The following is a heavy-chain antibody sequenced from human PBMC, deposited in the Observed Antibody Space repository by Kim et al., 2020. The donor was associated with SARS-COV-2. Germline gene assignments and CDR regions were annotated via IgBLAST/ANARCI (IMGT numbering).Heavy chain of an antibody. D-gene: IGHD3-9*01. V-gene: IGHV1-8*01. CDR2: MNPNSGNT. Sequence: ASVKVSCKASGYTFTSYDINWVRQATGQGLEWMGWMNPNSGNTGYAQKFQGRVTMTRNTSISTAYMELSSLRSEDTAVYYCARGPYYDILTGYGYGMDVWGQGTTVTVSS. J-gene: IGHJ6*02. CDR3: ARGPYYDILTGYGYGMDV. CDR1: GYTFTSYD.